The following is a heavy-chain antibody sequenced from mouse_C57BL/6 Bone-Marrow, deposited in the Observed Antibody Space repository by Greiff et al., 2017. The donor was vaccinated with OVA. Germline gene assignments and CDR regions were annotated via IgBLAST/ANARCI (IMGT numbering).Heavy chain of an antibody. CDR1: GFNIKDDY. Sequence: VQLQQSGAELVRPGASVKLSCTASGFNIKDDYMHWVKQRPEQGLEWIGWIDPENGDTEYASKFQGKATITADTSSSTAYMQLSSLTSEDSAVYYCAIFGSRRAGFAYWGQGTLVTVSA. J-gene: IGHJ3*01. CDR2: IDPENGDT. D-gene: IGHD1-1*01. CDR3: AIFGSRRAGFAY. V-gene: IGHV14-4*01.